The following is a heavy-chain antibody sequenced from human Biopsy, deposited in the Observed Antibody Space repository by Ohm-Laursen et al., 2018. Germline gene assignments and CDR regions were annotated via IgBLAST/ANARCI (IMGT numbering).Heavy chain of an antibody. CDR2: ITSSSTYI. CDR3: ERDIGGGRAFDM. V-gene: IGHV3-21*05. D-gene: IGHD3-10*01. J-gene: IGHJ3*02. Sequence: SLRLSCAASGFSFSSHAMTWVRQAPGKGLEWVSYITSSSTYINYVDSVKGRFTISRDNAENSLYLQMNSLRAEDTAVYCCERDIGGGRAFDMWGQGTMVTVSS. CDR1: GFSFSSHA.